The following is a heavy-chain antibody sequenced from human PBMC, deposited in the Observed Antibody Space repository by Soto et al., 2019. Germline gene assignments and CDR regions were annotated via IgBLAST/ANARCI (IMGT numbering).Heavy chain of an antibody. D-gene: IGHD3-10*01. Sequence: QERLVESGGGVVQPGRSLRLSCAVSGFTFSDYAMHWVRQAPGKGLEWVALIWHDGLNEFYADSVRGRFTISRDISNKKLYLLLISVSPEVTAVSYCTNSRGDACQWGLGLEQWGHGTVVTVSA. J-gene: IGHJ4*01. V-gene: IGHV3-33*08. CDR2: IWHDGLNE. CDR1: GFTFSDYA. CDR3: TNSRGDACQWGLGLEQ.